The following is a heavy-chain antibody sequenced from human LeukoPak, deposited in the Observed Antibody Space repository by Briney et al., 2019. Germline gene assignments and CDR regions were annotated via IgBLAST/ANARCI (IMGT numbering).Heavy chain of an antibody. CDR2: INHRGAT. CDR3: ARVRGYYYGSPRYGMDV. V-gene: IGHV4-34*01. J-gene: IGHJ6*02. CDR1: GGSLSDHD. Sequence: SETLSLTCAVFGGSLSDHDWSWIRQPPGKGLEWIGEINHRGATNYNPSLKSRVTLSLDTSKNQVSLKLNSLTAADTAVYYCARVRGYYYGSPRYGMDVWGQGTTVTVSS. D-gene: IGHD3-10*01.